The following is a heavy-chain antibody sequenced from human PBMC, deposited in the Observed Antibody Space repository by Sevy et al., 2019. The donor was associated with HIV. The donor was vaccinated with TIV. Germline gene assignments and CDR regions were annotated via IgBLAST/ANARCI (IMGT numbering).Heavy chain of an antibody. D-gene: IGHD1-26*01. J-gene: IGHJ4*02. CDR1: GFNFNIYS. V-gene: IGHV3-21*04. Sequence: GGSLRLSCAASGFNFNIYSMNWVRQAPGKGLEWVSSISGSSSYIFYADSVKGRFTISRDNAKNSLYLQMNSLKASDTAMYYCASAGRPTRGFDSWGQGTVVTVSS. CDR3: ASAGRPTRGFDS. CDR2: ISGSSSYI.